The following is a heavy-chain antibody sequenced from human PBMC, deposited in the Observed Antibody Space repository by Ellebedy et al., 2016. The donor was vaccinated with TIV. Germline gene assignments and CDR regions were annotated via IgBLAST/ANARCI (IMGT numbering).Heavy chain of an antibody. CDR2: INHSGST. J-gene: IGHJ4*02. D-gene: IGHD3-9*01. CDR1: GGSISSYY. CDR3: ARAYFFDY. Sequence: MPSETLSLTCTVSGGSISSYYWSWIRQPPGKGLEWIGEINHSGSTNYNPSLKSRVTISVDTSKNQFSLKLSSVTAADTAVYYCARAYFFDYWGQGTLVTVSS. V-gene: IGHV4-34*01.